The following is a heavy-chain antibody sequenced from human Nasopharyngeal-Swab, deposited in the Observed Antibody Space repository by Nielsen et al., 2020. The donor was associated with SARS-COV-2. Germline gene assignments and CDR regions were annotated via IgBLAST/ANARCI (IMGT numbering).Heavy chain of an antibody. J-gene: IGHJ5*02. V-gene: IGHV4-34*01. CDR3: ARGGDPREVVAATDCFDP. CDR2: INHSGST. D-gene: IGHD2-15*01. CDR1: GGSFSGYS. Sequence: SETLSLTCAVYGGSFSGYSWTWIRQPPGRGLEWIGEINHSGSTKYNPSLKSRVTISIDTSKNQFSLKLRSVTAADTAVYYCARGGDPREVVAATDCFDPWGQGTLVTVSS.